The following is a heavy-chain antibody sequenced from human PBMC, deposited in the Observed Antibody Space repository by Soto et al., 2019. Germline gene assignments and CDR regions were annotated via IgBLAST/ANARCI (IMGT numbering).Heavy chain of an antibody. CDR1: GYTFTSYG. Sequence: GASVKVSCKASGYTFTSYGIRWVRQPPGQGLEWMGWISAYNGNTNYAQKLQGRVTMTTDTSTSTAYMELRSLRSDDTAVYYCARGEVTGGWYGGVGAYYYMDVWGKGTTVTVSS. D-gene: IGHD6-19*01. J-gene: IGHJ6*03. CDR3: ARGEVTGGWYGGVGAYYYMDV. CDR2: ISAYNGNT. V-gene: IGHV1-18*01.